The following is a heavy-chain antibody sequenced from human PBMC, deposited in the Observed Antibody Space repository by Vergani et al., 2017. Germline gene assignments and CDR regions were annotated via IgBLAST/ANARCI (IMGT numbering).Heavy chain of an antibody. CDR3: SRVNTETNGHLYYYYYMDV. Sequence: QVQLQQWGGGLLKPSETLSLTCVVNGGYFTSYHWTWIRQSPGEGLEWVGDIDHTGRPDYNPTLKSRLTMSVDKSRNQFSLTLNSVTATDTAIYFCSRVNTETNGHLYYYYYMDVWGHGTAVTVS. CDR2: IDHTGRP. J-gene: IGHJ6*03. V-gene: IGHV4-34*01. D-gene: IGHD4-11*01. CDR1: GGYFTSYH.